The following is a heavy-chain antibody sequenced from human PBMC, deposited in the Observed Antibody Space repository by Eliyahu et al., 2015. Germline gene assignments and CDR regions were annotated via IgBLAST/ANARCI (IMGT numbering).Heavy chain of an antibody. J-gene: IGHJ4*02. V-gene: IGHV3-53*01. CDR3: ARDLGSYKRAFDY. CDR1: GFTVSSNY. CDR2: MYNGGSI. D-gene: IGHD3-10*01. Sequence: ASGFTVSSNYMSWVRQAPGKGLEWVSVMYNGGSIYYADSVKGRFTISRDNSKNTLYLQMNSLRAEDTAVYYCARDLGSYKRAFDYWGQGTLVTVSS.